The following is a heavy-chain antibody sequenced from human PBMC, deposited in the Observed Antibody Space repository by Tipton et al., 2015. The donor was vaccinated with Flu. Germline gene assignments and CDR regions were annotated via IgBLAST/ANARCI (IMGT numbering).Heavy chain of an antibody. CDR3: ARDSSNWYFDL. J-gene: IGHJ2*01. V-gene: IGHV4-59*01. CDR1: GGSISSYY. CDR2: IYYSGST. Sequence: GLVKPSETLSLTCTVSGGSISSYYWSWIRQPPGKGLEWIGNIYYSGSTNYNPSLKSRVTISVDTSKNQFSLKLSSVTAADTAVYYCARDSSNWYFDLWGRGTLVTVSS.